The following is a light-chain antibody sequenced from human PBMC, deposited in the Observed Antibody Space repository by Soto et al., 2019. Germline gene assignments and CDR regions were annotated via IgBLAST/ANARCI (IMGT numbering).Light chain of an antibody. J-gene: IGKJ4*01. Sequence: DIVLTQSPGTLSLSPGARAALSCRASQSVSSNYLAWYQQKPGQTPRPLIYGASSRATGIPARFSGSGSGTEFTLTISSLQSEDFAVYYCQQYNSWPLTFGGGTKVDI. CDR3: QQYNSWPLT. CDR1: QSVSSN. CDR2: GAS. V-gene: IGKV3-15*01.